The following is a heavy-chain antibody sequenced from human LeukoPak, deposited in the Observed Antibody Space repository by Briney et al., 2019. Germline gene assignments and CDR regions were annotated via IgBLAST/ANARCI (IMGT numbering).Heavy chain of an antibody. D-gene: IGHD2-2*01. V-gene: IGHV1-69*13. J-gene: IGHJ6*04. CDR3: ARDDIVVVPAAQRTYYYYGMDV. CDR2: IIPIFGTA. CDR1: GGTFSSYA. Sequence: SSVKVSCKASGGTFSSYAISWVRQAPGQGLEWMGGIIPIFGTANYAQKLQGRVTITADESTSTAYMEPSSLRSEDTAVYYCARDDIVVVPAAQRTYYYYGMDVWGKGTTVTVSS.